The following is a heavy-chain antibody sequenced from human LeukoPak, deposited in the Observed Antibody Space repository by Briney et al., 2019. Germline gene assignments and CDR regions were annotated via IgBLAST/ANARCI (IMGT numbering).Heavy chain of an antibody. CDR3: ASGEYNCSGGNCYFDS. D-gene: IGHD2-15*01. J-gene: IGHJ4*02. V-gene: IGHV4-39*07. Sequence: PSETLSLTCTVSGGSISSSSYYWGWIRQPPGKGLEWIGSIYYSGSTYYNPSLKSRVTISVDTSKNQFSLKLNSMTAADTAVFYCASGEYNCSGGNCYFDSWGQGTLVTVSS. CDR2: IYYSGST. CDR1: GGSISSSSYY.